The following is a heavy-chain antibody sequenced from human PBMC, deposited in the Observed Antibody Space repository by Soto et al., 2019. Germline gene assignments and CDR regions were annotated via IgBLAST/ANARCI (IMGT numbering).Heavy chain of an antibody. CDR1: GFTFSSYN. CDR2: LSSSGDTI. D-gene: IGHD3-10*01. CDR3: ARTSGCYYPGLDV. J-gene: IGHJ6*04. V-gene: IGHV3-48*02. Sequence: EVQLVESGGGLVQPGGSLRLSCAASGFTFSSYNINWVRQAPGKGLEWLSYLSSSGDTISYSDAVKGRCTISRDSAKNSLFLKMRSLRDEDTYVYSCARTSGCYYPGLDVWGKGTTVTVSS.